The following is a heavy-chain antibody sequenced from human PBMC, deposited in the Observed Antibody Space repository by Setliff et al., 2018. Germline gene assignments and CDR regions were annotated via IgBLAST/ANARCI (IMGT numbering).Heavy chain of an antibody. Sequence: PGGSLRLSCVTSGFTFSTYWMHWVRQAPGQGLVWVARISTDGSSITYADSVKGRFTISRDNARNTLYLQMNSLTAEDTAVYYCARVGSKPQLGWFDPWGHGTLVTVSS. V-gene: IGHV3-74*03. CDR3: ARVGSKPQLGWFDP. J-gene: IGHJ5*02. CDR1: GFTFSTYW. CDR2: ISTDGSSI. D-gene: IGHD1-26*01.